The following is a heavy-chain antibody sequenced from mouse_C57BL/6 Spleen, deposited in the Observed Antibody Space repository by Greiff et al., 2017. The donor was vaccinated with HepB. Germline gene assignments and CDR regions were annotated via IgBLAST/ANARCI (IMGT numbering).Heavy chain of an antibody. CDR1: GYTFTSYW. J-gene: IGHJ3*01. CDR2: IHPNSGST. V-gene: IGHV1-64*01. D-gene: IGHD2-5*01. CDR3: AKVGSNYGGAWFAY. Sequence: QVQLQQPGAELVKPGASVKLSCKASGYTFTSYWMHWVKQRPGQGLEWIGMIHPNSGSTNYNEKFKSNATLTVDKSSSTAYMQLSSLTSEDSAVYYCAKVGSNYGGAWFAYWGQGTLVTVSA.